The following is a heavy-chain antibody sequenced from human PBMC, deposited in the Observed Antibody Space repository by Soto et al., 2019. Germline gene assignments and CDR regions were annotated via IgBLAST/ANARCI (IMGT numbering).Heavy chain of an antibody. Sequence: QVQLVESGGGVVQPGRSLRLSCAASGFTFSSYGMHWVRQAPGKGLEWVAVIWYDGSNKYYADSVKGRFTISRDNSKNTLYLQMNSLRAEDTAVYYCARDRRYYDSSGYRKGSTQRGYYFDYWGQGTLVTVSS. J-gene: IGHJ4*02. CDR2: IWYDGSNK. CDR3: ARDRRYYDSSGYRKGSTQRGYYFDY. V-gene: IGHV3-33*01. D-gene: IGHD3-22*01. CDR1: GFTFSSYG.